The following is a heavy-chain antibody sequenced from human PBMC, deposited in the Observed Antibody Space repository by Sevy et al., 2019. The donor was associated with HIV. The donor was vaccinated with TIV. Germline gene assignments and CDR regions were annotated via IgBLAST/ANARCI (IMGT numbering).Heavy chain of an antibody. Sequence: GESLKISCKGSGYSFTSYWIGWVRQMPGKGLEWMGIIYPGDSDTRYSPSFQGQVTISADKSISTAYLQWSSLKASDTAMYYCARWAYCSGGSCSSGGMDVWGQGTTVTVSS. J-gene: IGHJ6*02. D-gene: IGHD2-15*01. CDR2: IYPGDSDT. CDR3: ARWAYCSGGSCSSGGMDV. V-gene: IGHV5-51*01. CDR1: GYSFTSYW.